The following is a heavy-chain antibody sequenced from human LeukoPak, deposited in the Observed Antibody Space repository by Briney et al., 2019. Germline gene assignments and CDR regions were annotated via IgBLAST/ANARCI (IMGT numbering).Heavy chain of an antibody. V-gene: IGHV1-69*01. CDR3: AKTMVRGVIISSGMDV. CDR2: IIPIFGTA. CDR1: GGTFSSYA. J-gene: IGHJ6*04. Sequence: SVKVSCKASGGTFSSYAISWVRQAPGQGFEWMGGIIPIFGTANYAQKFQGRVTITADESTSTAYMERSSVRSEGTAVYYCAKTMVRGVIISSGMDVGGKGTTVTVSS. D-gene: IGHD3-10*01.